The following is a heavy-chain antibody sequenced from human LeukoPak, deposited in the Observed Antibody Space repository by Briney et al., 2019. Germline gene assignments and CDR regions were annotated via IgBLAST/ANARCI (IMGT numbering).Heavy chain of an antibody. Sequence: GGSLRLSCAASGFTFSSYAMSWVRQAPGKGLEWVSAISGGGDSTYFADSVKGRFTISRDNTKNTLYLQMNTLGAEDTAVYYCAKGSSSWYPFDYWGQGTLVTVSS. CDR3: AKGSSSWYPFDY. CDR1: GFTFSSYA. D-gene: IGHD6-13*01. V-gene: IGHV3-23*01. CDR2: ISGGGDST. J-gene: IGHJ4*02.